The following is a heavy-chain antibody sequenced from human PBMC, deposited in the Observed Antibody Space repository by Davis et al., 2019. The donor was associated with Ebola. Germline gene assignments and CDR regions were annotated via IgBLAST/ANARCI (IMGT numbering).Heavy chain of an antibody. CDR1: GFTFSTYG. CDR2: IKEDGSEK. CDR3: ARGSRNMDV. Sequence: PGGSLRLSCAASGFTFSTYGMHWVRQAPGKGLEWVVKIKEDGSEKLEVDSVKGRFTISRDNAKDSLYLQMNSLRAEDTAVYYCARGSRNMDVWGQGTTVTVSS. V-gene: IGHV3-7*03. J-gene: IGHJ6*02.